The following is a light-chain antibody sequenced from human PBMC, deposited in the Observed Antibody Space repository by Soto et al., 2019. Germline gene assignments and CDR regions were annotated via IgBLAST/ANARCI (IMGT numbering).Light chain of an antibody. J-gene: IGKJ5*01. V-gene: IGKV3-20*01. CDR2: GAS. Sequence: EMVVTQSPDTLSLSPGERVTLFCRTSQSLSDSYLAWYQQKPGQAPRLLIYGASNRATGIPDRFTGAGSGTDFTLTISRLEPEDFAVYYCQQYGSSPITFGQGTRLEIK. CDR3: QQYGSSPIT. CDR1: QSLSDSY.